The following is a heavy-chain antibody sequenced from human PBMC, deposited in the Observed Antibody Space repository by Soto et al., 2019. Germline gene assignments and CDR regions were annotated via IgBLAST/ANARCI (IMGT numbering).Heavy chain of an antibody. V-gene: IGHV4-31*03. CDR1: GGSISSGGYY. Sequence: SETLSLTCTVSGGSISSGGYYWSWIRQHPGKGLEWIGYIYYSGSTYYNPSLKSRVTISVDTSKNQFSLKLSSVTAADTAVYYCASSEPDIVVVPAAIIYYGMDVWGQGTTVTVSS. J-gene: IGHJ6*02. D-gene: IGHD2-2*02. CDR3: ASSEPDIVVVPAAIIYYGMDV. CDR2: IYYSGST.